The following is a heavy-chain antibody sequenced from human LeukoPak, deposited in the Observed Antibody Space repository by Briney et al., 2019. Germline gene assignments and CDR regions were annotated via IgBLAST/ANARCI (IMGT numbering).Heavy chain of an antibody. V-gene: IGHV1-2*02. CDR1: GYTFTGYY. D-gene: IGHD2-2*02. CDR2: INPTSGGT. J-gene: IGHJ4*02. Sequence: ASVKVSCKASGYTFTGYYMHWVRQAPGQGLGWMGWINPTSGGTNYAQKFQGRVTMTRDTSISTAYMELSRLRSDDTAVYYCARDGGPAAAILVDYWGQGTLVTVSS. CDR3: ARDGGPAAAILVDY.